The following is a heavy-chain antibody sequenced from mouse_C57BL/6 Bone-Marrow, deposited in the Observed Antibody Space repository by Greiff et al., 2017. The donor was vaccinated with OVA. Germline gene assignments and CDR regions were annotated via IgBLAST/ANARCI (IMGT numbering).Heavy chain of an antibody. Sequence: EVHLVESGGDLVKPGGSLKLSCAASGFTFSSYGMSWVRQTPDKRLEWVATISSGGSYTYYPDSVKGRFTISRDNAKNTLYLQMSSLKSEDTAMYYCARLCYDCARPYFDYWGQGTTLTVSS. D-gene: IGHD2-4*01. CDR3: ARLCYDCARPYFDY. V-gene: IGHV5-6*01. CDR1: GFTFSSYG. CDR2: ISSGGSYT. J-gene: IGHJ2*01.